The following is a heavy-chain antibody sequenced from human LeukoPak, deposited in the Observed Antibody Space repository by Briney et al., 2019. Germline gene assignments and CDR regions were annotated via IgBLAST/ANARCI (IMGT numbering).Heavy chain of an antibody. CDR2: IYYSGST. CDR3: ARVPRYSSHYYYYYMDV. V-gene: IGHV4-59*02. CDR1: GFTVSSNY. J-gene: IGHJ6*03. D-gene: IGHD6-13*01. Sequence: PGGSLRLSCAASGFTVSSNYMSWVRQAPGKGLEWIGYIYYSGSTNYNPSLKSRVTISVDTSKNQFSLKLSSVTAADTAVYYCARVPRYSSHYYYYYMDVWGKGTTVTVSS.